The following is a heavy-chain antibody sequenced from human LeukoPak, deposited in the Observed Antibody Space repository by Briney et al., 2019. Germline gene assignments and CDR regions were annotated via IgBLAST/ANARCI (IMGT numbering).Heavy chain of an antibody. V-gene: IGHV4-59*01. J-gene: IGHJ4*02. D-gene: IGHD6-19*01. CDR3: ARGPAMADTAYYFDY. CDR2: IYYSGNT. CDR1: GGSTSSYY. Sequence: PSETLSLTCTVSGGSTSSYYWNWIRQPPGKGLEWIGYIYYSGNTNYNPSLKSRVSISLDTSKNQFSLTLSSVTAADTAVYYCARGPAMADTAYYFDYWGQGTLVTVCS.